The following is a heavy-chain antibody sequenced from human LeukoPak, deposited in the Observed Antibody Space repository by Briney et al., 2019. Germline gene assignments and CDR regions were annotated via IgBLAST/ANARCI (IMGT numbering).Heavy chain of an antibody. D-gene: IGHD3-10*01. Sequence: VGSLRLSCAASGFTFSSYWMSWVRQAPGNRLEWVANINEDASHKYYMDSVKGRFTISRDNTKNTLYLQMNSLRAEDTAVYFCGRFHYGTWGSLLPFDGWGQGRPVTVSA. CDR2: INEDASHK. CDR1: GFTFSSYW. CDR3: GRFHYGTWGSLLPFDG. V-gene: IGHV3-7*01. J-gene: IGHJ4*02.